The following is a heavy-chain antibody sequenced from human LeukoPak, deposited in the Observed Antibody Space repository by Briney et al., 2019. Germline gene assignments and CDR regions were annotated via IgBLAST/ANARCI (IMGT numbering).Heavy chain of an antibody. J-gene: IGHJ5*02. Sequence: GESLKISCKGSGYSFPNYWIAWVRQMPGKGLEWMGIIYPSDSDTKYSPSFEGQVTLSADKSINTAYLQWSSLAASDTAMYYCARLTDYYDSSGYYRNYNWFDPWGQGTLVTVSS. CDR1: GYSFPNYW. D-gene: IGHD3-22*01. V-gene: IGHV5-51*01. CDR3: ARLTDYYDSSGYYRNYNWFDP. CDR2: IYPSDSDT.